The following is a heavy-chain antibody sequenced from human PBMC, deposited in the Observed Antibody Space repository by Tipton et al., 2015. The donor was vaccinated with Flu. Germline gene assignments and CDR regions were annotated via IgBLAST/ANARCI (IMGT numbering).Heavy chain of an antibody. J-gene: IGHJ4*02. CDR1: GGSISSYY. CDR2: IYYSGST. CDR3: VRVYRGMATVFDY. Sequence: TLSLTCTVSGGSISSYYWSWIRQPPGKGLEWIGYIYYSGSTNYNPSLKSRVTISVDTSKNQFSLKLSSVTAADTAVYYCVRVYRGMATVFDYWGQGTLVTVSS. D-gene: IGHD5-24*01. V-gene: IGHV4-59*01.